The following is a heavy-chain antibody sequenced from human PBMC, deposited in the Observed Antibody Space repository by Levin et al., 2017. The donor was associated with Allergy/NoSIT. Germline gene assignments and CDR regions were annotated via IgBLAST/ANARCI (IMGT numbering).Heavy chain of an antibody. J-gene: IGHJ4*02. CDR3: AKDRLQWLVRIFDS. CDR2: TSSDGSDK. Sequence: PGGSLRLSCAASGFTFSSYAMHWVRQAPGKGLEWVTLTSSDGSDKDYADSVQGRFTISRDNSKNTLFLQMNSLRPEDTAVYYCAKDRLQWLVRIFDSWGQGTLVTVSS. D-gene: IGHD6-19*01. V-gene: IGHV3-30*18. CDR1: GFTFSSYA.